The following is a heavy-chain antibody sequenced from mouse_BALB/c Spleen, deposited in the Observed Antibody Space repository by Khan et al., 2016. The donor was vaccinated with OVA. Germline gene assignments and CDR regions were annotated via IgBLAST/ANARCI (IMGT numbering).Heavy chain of an antibody. CDR3: ASHLTGSFAY. Sequence: EVELVESGGDLVKPGGSLKLSCAASGFTFSSYSMSWVRQIPDKRLEWVATMSSGGDYTYYPDSVKGRFTISRDNAKNTLYLQMSSLKSEDKAMYYCASHLTGSFAYWGQGTLVTVSA. J-gene: IGHJ3*01. D-gene: IGHD4-1*01. CDR2: MSSGGDYT. V-gene: IGHV5-6*01. CDR1: GFTFSSYS.